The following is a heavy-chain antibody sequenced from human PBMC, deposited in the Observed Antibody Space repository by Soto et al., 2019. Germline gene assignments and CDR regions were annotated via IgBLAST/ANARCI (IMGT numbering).Heavy chain of an antibody. CDR3: ARDYPVGYYGMDV. D-gene: IGHD3-10*01. CDR2: INPNSGGT. Sequence: GASVKVSCKASGYTFTGYYMHWVRQAPGQGLEWMGWINPNSGGTNYAQKFQGRVTMTRDTSISTAYMELSRLRSDDTAVYYCARDYPVGYYGMDVWGQGTTVTVSS. V-gene: IGHV1-2*02. CDR1: GYTFTGYY. J-gene: IGHJ6*02.